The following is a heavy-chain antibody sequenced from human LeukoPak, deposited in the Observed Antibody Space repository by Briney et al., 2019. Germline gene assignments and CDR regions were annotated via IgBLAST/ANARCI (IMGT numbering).Heavy chain of an antibody. CDR2: IYYSGST. D-gene: IGHD2-8*01. V-gene: IGHV4-59*12. Sequence: SETLSLTCTVSGGSISSYYWSWIRQPPGKGLEWIGYIYYSGSTNYNPSLKSRVTISVDTSKNQFSLKLSSVTAADTAVYYCARRRTNLYARVFDYWGQGTLVTVSS. J-gene: IGHJ4*02. CDR3: ARRRTNLYARVFDY. CDR1: GGSISSYY.